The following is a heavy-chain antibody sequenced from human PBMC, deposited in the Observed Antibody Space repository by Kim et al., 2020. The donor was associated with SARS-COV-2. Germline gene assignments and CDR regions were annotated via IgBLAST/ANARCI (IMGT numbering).Heavy chain of an antibody. J-gene: IGHJ4*02. V-gene: IGHV4-4*07. Sequence: SETLSLTCTVSGGSISSYYWSWIRQPAGKGLEWIGRIYTSGSTNYNPSLKSRVTMSVDTSKNQFSLKLSSVTAADTAVYYCARWGSSGYFFYFDYWGQGTLVTVSS. CDR1: GGSISSYY. D-gene: IGHD3-22*01. CDR3: ARWGSSGYFFYFDY. CDR2: IYTSGST.